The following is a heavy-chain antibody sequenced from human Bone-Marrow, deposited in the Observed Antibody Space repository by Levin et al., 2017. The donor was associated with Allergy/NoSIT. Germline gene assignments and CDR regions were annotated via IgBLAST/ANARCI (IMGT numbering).Heavy chain of an antibody. CDR2: IRSKAYGGTT. CDR1: GFTFGDYA. CDR3: TRGYYDYIWGSYRYTGVFDY. J-gene: IGHJ4*02. V-gene: IGHV3-49*04. Sequence: GESLKISCTASGFTFGDYAMSWVRQAPGKGLEWVGFIRSKAYGGTTEYAASVKGRFTISRDDSKSIAYLQMNSLKTEDTAVYYCTRGYYDYIWGSYRYTGVFDYWGQGTLVTVSS. D-gene: IGHD3-16*02.